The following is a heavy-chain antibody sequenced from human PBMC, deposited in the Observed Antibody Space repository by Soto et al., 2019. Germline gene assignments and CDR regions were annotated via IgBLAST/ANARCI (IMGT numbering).Heavy chain of an antibody. CDR3: ARLPATFPDWYFDL. CDR2: IYPGDSDT. D-gene: IGHD1-26*01. CDR1: GYTFTSYW. V-gene: IGHV5-51*03. J-gene: IGHJ2*01. Sequence: EVQLAQSGAEVKKPGESLKISCKGSGYTFTSYWIAWVRQMPGKGLEWMGIIYPGDSDTRYSPSFQGQVTISADKSISTADLQWSSLKASDTAMYYWARLPATFPDWYFDLWGRGTLVTASS.